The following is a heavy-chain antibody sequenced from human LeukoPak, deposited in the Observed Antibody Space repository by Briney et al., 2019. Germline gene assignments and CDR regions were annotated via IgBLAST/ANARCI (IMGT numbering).Heavy chain of an antibody. J-gene: IGHJ4*02. V-gene: IGHV5-51*01. Sequence: RGESLKISCKGSGYSFTSYWIGWVRQMPGKGLEWMGIIYPGDSDTRYSPSFQGQVTISADKSISTAYLQWSSLKASDTAMYYCARHGVAYCSGGSCYSFDYWGQGTLVTVSS. CDR3: ARHGVAYCSGGSCYSFDY. CDR2: IYPGDSDT. D-gene: IGHD2-15*01. CDR1: GYSFTSYW.